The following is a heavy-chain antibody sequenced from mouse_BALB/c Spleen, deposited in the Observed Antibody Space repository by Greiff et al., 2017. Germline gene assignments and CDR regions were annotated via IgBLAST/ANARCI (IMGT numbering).Heavy chain of an antibody. V-gene: IGHV1S29*02. Sequence: EVQLQQSGPELVKPGASVKISCKASGYTFTDYNMHWVKQSHGKSLEWIGYIYPYNGGTGYNQKFKSKATLTVDNYSSTAYMELRSLTSEDSAVYYCAREADYYRYDVAYWGQGTLVTVSA. CDR3: AREADYYRYDVAY. CDR1: GYTFTDYN. D-gene: IGHD2-14*01. J-gene: IGHJ3*01. CDR2: IYPYNGGT.